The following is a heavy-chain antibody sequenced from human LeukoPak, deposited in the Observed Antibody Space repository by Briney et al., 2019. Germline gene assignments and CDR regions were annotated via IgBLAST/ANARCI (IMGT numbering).Heavy chain of an antibody. CDR1: GGSISNTNW. D-gene: IGHD2-8*01. V-gene: IGHV4-4*02. Sequence: SGTLSLTCGVSGGSISNTNWWSWVRQPPGQGLEWIGEISLTGLTHYTPSLESRVTVSLDKSKNQLSLNLTSVTAADTAVYYCSRENGAFSPFGYWGQGTLVTVLS. CDR3: SRENGAFSPFGY. CDR2: ISLTGLT. J-gene: IGHJ4*02.